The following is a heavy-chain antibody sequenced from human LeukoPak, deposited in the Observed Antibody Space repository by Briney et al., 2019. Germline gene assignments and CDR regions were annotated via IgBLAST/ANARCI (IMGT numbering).Heavy chain of an antibody. J-gene: IGHJ4*02. CDR2: INTNTGNP. D-gene: IGHD3-22*01. CDR1: GYTFTSYG. Sequence: ASVKVSCKASGYTFTSYGISWVRQAPGQGLEWMGWINTNTGNPTYAQGFTGRFVFSLDTSVSTAYLQISSLKAEDTAVYYCARVPWGGYDSSGYYVWEYYFDYWGQGTLVTVSS. CDR3: ARVPWGGYDSSGYYVWEYYFDY. V-gene: IGHV7-4-1*02.